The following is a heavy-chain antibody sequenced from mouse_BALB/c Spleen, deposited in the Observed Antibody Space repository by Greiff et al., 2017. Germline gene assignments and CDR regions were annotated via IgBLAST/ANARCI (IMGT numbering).Heavy chain of an antibody. J-gene: IGHJ2*01. V-gene: IGHV2-9-2*01. CDR1: GFSLTSYD. CDR2: IWTCGGT. CDR3: VREGNSYCDY. Sequence: VQLVESGPGLVAPSQSLSITCTVSGFSLTSYDISWIRQPPGKGLEWLGVIWTCGGTNYNSAFMYRLSISKDNSKSQVFLKMNSLQTDDTAIYYCVREGNSYCDYWGQGTTLTVSS.